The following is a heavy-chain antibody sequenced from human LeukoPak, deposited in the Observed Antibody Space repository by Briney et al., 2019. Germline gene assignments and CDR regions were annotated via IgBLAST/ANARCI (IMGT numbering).Heavy chain of an antibody. CDR2: IYTSGST. J-gene: IGHJ6*02. CDR1: GGSISSYY. V-gene: IGHV4-4*07. Sequence: SETLSLACTVSGGSISSYYWSWIRQPAGKGLEWIGRIYTSGSTNYNPSLKSRVTMSVDTSKNQFSLKLRSVTAADTAVYYCARDLPSRGMDVWGQGTTVTVSS. CDR3: ARDLPSRGMDV.